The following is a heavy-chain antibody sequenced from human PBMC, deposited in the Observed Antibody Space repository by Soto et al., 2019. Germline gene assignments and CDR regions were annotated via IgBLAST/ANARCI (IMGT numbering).Heavy chain of an antibody. CDR1: GFSVSSNY. V-gene: IGHV3-53*01. Sequence: TGGSLRLSCAASGFSVSSNYMSWVRQAPGKGLEGVSVIYSGGPTYYADSVKGRFTISRENSKNTLYLQMSSLRAEDTAVYYCAREPGSSGGDYWGQGPLVTVSS. CDR3: AREPGSSGGDY. J-gene: IGHJ4*02. D-gene: IGHD6-6*01. CDR2: IYSGGPT.